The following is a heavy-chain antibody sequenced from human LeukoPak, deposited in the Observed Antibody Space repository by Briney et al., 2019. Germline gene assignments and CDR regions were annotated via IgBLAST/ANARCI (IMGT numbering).Heavy chain of an antibody. CDR1: GGSFSGYY. J-gene: IGHJ5*02. CDR3: ARLDSSSYGALGWFDP. CDR2: IHHSGST. D-gene: IGHD4-11*01. Sequence: PSETLSLTCAVYGGSFSGYYWSWIRQHPGKGLEWIGYIHHSGSTHYNPSLKSRVTISVDVSKNQFSLKLSSVTAADTAVYYCARLDSSSYGALGWFDPWGQGSLVTVSS. V-gene: IGHV4-34*09.